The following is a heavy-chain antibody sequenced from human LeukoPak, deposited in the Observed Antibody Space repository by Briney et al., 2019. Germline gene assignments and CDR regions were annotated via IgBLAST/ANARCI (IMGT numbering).Heavy chain of an antibody. CDR2: MNPNSGNT. CDR1: GYTFTSYD. CDR3: ARGMRWLQSLYY. V-gene: IGHV1-8*01. J-gene: IGHJ4*02. D-gene: IGHD5-24*01. Sequence: ASVTVSCKASGYTFTSYDINWVRQPPGQGLEWMGWMNPNSGNTGYAQKFQGRVTMTRNTSISTAYMELSSLRSEDTAVYYCARGMRWLQSLYYWGQGTLVTVSS.